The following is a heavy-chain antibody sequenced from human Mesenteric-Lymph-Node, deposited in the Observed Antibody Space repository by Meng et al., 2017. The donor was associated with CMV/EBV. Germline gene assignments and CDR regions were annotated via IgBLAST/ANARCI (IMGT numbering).Heavy chain of an antibody. CDR2: IWYDGSNK. V-gene: IGHV3-33*06. CDR1: GFSFSDFG. D-gene: IGHD2-2*01. CDR3: AKGYQVVDA. Sequence: GESLKISCAASGFSFSDFGMHWARQAPGKGLEWVALIWYDGSNKYYADSVKGRFTISRDNSQNTLYLQMNSLRAEDTAVYYCAKGYQVVDAWGQGTKVTVSS. J-gene: IGHJ6*02.